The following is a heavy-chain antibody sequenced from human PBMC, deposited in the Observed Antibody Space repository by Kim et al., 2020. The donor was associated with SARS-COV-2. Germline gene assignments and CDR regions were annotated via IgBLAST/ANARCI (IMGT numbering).Heavy chain of an antibody. CDR3: ARGGNLYNWFDP. J-gene: IGHJ5*02. CDR1: GGSVSSGSYY. Sequence: SETLSLTCTVSGGSVSSGSYYWSWIRQPPGKGLEWIGYIYYSGSTNYNPSLKSRVTISVDTSKNQFSLKLSSVTAADTAVYYCARGGNLYNWFDPWGQGT. CDR2: IYYSGST. V-gene: IGHV4-61*01.